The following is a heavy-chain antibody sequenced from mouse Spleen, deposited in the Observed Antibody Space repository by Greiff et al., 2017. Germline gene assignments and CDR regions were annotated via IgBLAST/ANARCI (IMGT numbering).Heavy chain of an antibody. Sequence: EVQLQQSGPELVKPGASVKISCKASGYTFTDYYMNWVKQSHGKSLEWIGDINPNNGGTSYNQKFKGKATLTVDKSSSTAYMELRSLTSEDSAVYYCARHSGYFDYWGQGTTLTVSS. J-gene: IGHJ2*01. CDR2: INPNNGGT. V-gene: IGHV1-26*01. CDR3: ARHSGYFDY. D-gene: IGHD3-2*02. CDR1: GYTFTDYY.